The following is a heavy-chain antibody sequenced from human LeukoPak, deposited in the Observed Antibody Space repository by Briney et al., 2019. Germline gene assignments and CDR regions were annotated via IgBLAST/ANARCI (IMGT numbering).Heavy chain of an antibody. CDR1: GGSISSYY. CDR2: IYYSGST. V-gene: IGHV4-59*01. Sequence: SETLSLTCTVSGGSISSYYWSWIRQPPGKGLEWIGYIYYSGSTNYNPSLKSRVTISVDTSKNQFSLKLSSVSAVDTAVYYCARAVAGVLGAFDIWGQGTMVTVSS. D-gene: IGHD6-19*01. J-gene: IGHJ3*02. CDR3: ARAVAGVLGAFDI.